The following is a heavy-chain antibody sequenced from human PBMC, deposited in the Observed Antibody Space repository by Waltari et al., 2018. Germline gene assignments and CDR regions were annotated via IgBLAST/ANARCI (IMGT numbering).Heavy chain of an antibody. CDR3: AREGSGVRDGYTNYYGMDV. Sequence: QVQLVQSGAEVKKPGASVKVSCKASGYTFTSYGISWVRQAPGQGLAWMGWASAYHGNTNHAQKLQGRVTMTTDTSTSTAYMELRSLRSDATAVYYCAREGSGVRDGYTNYYGMDVWGQGTTVTVSS. V-gene: IGHV1-18*01. D-gene: IGHD1-26*01. CDR2: ASAYHGNT. CDR1: GYTFTSYG. J-gene: IGHJ6*02.